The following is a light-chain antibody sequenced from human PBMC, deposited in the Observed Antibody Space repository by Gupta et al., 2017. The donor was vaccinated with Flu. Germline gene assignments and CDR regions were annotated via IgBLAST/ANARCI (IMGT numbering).Light chain of an antibody. Sequence: QSALTQPASVSGSPGQSITISCTGTSSDVGGYNYVSWYQQHPGKAPKLMIYEVRNRPAGGSNRFSGSKSGNTAALTISGLQAEDEADYYCSAYTSSSTVFGTGTKVTVL. J-gene: IGLJ1*01. CDR2: EVR. CDR1: SSDVGGYNY. CDR3: SAYTSSSTV. V-gene: IGLV2-14*01.